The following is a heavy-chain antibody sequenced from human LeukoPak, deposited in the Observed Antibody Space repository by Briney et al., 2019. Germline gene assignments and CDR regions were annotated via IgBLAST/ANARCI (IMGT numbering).Heavy chain of an antibody. V-gene: IGHV1-18*01. Sequence: ASVKVSCKASGYTFTNYGIGWVRQAPGQGLEWMGWISTYNGNTNYAQQLQGRVTVTTDTSTSTAYMELRSLRSDDTAVYCCARVTDYSNYIYWGQGTLVTVSS. CDR3: ARVTDYSNYIY. J-gene: IGHJ4*02. CDR2: ISTYNGNT. CDR1: GYTFTNYG. D-gene: IGHD4-11*01.